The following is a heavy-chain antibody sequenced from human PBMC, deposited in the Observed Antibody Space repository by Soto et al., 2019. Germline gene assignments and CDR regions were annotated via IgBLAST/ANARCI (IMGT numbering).Heavy chain of an antibody. J-gene: IGHJ6*02. CDR1: GFTFSRYW. Sequence: PGGSLRLCCAASGFTFSRYWMTWVRQAPGKGLEWVANINEAGSETHYEDSVKGRFTISRDNARSSLFLQMKSLRAEDTAVYYCAREQITVTTVIYYNGTHARDQATSLTVSS. CDR3: AREQITVTTVIYYNGTHA. D-gene: IGHD4-4*01. CDR2: INEAGSET. V-gene: IGHV3-7*03.